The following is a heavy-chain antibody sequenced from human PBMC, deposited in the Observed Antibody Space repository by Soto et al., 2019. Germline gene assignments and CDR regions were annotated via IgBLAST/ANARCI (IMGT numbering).Heavy chain of an antibody. J-gene: IGHJ5*02. CDR1: GDSISSNTNY. V-gene: IGHV4-30-4*01. CDR2: ISYSETT. D-gene: IGHD5-18*01. CDR3: ARGRGYSYGLDP. Sequence: QVQLQESGPGLVKPSQTLSLTCTVSGDSISSNTNYWSWIRQPPGEGLEWIGFISYSETTSYSPSLRSRVAIALDTSKNHFSLRLRAVTATDTAVYYCARGRGYSYGLDPWGQGTLVTVSS.